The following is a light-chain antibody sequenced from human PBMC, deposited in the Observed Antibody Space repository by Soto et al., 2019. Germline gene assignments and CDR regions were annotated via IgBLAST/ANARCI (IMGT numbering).Light chain of an antibody. CDR1: QGISSY. CDR3: QQLNSYPSIT. J-gene: IGKJ5*01. V-gene: IGKV1-9*01. CDR2: AAS. Sequence: DIQLTQSPSFLSASVGDRVSITCRGSQGISSYLALYQQKPGKAPKLLIYAASTLQSGVPSRFSGSGSGTEFTLTISSLQPEDFATYYCQQLNSYPSITFGQGTRLEIK.